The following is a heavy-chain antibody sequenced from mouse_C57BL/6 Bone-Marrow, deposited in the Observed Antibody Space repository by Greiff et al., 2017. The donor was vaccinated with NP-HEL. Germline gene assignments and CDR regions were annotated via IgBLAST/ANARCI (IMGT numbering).Heavy chain of an antibody. CDR1: GYTFTNYW. V-gene: IGHV1-63*01. J-gene: IGHJ4*01. D-gene: IGHD2-1*01. CDR2: IYPGGGSP. Sequence: VQLQQSGAELVRPGTSVKMSCKASGYTFTNYWIGWAKQRPGHGLAWIGDIYPGGGSPNYNEKFKGKATLAADKSSSTAYMQFSSLTSEDSAIYYCAIYYGNLNYAMDYWGQGTSVTVSS. CDR3: AIYYGNLNYAMDY.